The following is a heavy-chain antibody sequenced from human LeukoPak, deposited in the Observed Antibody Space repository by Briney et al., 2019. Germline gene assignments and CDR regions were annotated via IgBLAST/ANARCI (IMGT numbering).Heavy chain of an antibody. D-gene: IGHD2-15*01. J-gene: IGHJ5*02. CDR3: AKDKFSVAVVADRLKWFDP. V-gene: IGHV3-23*01. Sequence: GGSLRLSCAASGFTFSSYAISWVRQASGKGLEWVSAISGRGGSTYYADSVKGRFTISRDNSKNTLYLQMNSLRAEDTAVYYCAKDKFSVAVVADRLKWFDPWGQGTLVTVSS. CDR1: GFTFSSYA. CDR2: ISGRGGST.